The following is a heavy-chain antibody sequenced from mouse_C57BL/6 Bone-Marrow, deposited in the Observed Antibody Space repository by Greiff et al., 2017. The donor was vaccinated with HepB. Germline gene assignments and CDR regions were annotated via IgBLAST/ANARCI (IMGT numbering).Heavy chain of an antibody. V-gene: IGHV1-20*01. D-gene: IGHD1-1*01. CDR1: GYSFTGYF. J-gene: IGHJ2*01. CDR3: ARRSGYGNYCDY. CDR2: INPYNGDT. Sequence: EVQLQQSGPELVKPGDSVKISCKASGYSFTGYFMNWVMQSHGKSLEWIGRINPYNGDTFYNQKFKGKATLTVDTSSSTAHMELRSLTSEDSAVYYCARRSGYGNYCDYWGQGTTLTVSS.